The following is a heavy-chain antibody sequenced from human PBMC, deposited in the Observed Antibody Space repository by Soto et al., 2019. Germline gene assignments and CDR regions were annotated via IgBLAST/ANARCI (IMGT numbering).Heavy chain of an antibody. D-gene: IGHD2-8*01. CDR3: VRTSLMRVSGCGDC. Sequence: QEQLVESGGGVVQPGRSLRLSCTASGFIFSSYGMHWVRQAPGKGLEWVAVIWYDGNKKDYVDSVKGRFTISRDNSRNTLFLQMDSLRADNTAVYYCVRTSLMRVSGCGDCWGYGTLVSVSA. CDR1: GFIFSSYG. V-gene: IGHV3-33*01. CDR2: IWYDGNKK. J-gene: IGHJ4*01.